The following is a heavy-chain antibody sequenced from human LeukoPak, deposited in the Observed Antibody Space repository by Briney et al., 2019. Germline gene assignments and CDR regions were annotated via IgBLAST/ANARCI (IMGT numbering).Heavy chain of an antibody. D-gene: IGHD4-17*01. CDR2: ISYDGSSE. CDR3: AKELYNYGDYGAEGLDV. V-gene: IGHV3-30*18. Sequence: GGSLRLSCVASGFSVNSNYMSWVRQAPGKGLEWVALISYDGSSEYYAGSVKGRFTISRDNSKITVYLQMNSLKAEDTAVYYCAKELYNYGDYGAEGLDVGGQGTTVTVS. J-gene: IGHJ6*02. CDR1: GFSVNSNY.